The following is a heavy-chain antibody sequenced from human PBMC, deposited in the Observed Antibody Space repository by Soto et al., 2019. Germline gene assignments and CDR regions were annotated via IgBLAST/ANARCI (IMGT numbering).Heavy chain of an antibody. CDR3: ARDYIYVFDI. V-gene: IGHV3-48*01. Sequence: QLVESGGDLVQPGGSLRLSCRGSGFSFSSFSMNWVRQAPGKGLEWVSYISRDGGDTHYIDSGKGRFTISRDNVKNSLYLQMDSLRVEDTAVYYCARDYIYVFDIWGQGTMVSVSS. CDR2: ISRDGGDT. CDR1: GFSFSSFS. J-gene: IGHJ3*02.